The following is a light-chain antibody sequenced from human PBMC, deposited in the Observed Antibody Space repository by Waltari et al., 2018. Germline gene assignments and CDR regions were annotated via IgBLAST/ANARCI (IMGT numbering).Light chain of an antibody. CDR1: SSNIGSNL. Sequence: QSVLTQPPSTSGTPGQRVTISCSGSSSNIGSNLVNWYQQPPGTAPKLLIYSNDQRPSGVPDRFSGSKSGTSASLAISGLQSEDEADYYCATWDDSLNGSWVFGGGTKLTVL. CDR2: SND. CDR3: ATWDDSLNGSWV. V-gene: IGLV1-44*01. J-gene: IGLJ3*02.